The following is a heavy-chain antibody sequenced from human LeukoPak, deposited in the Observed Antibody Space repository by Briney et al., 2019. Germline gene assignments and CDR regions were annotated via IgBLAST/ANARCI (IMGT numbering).Heavy chain of an antibody. V-gene: IGHV3-23*01. J-gene: IGHJ3*02. CDR3: EKHGCGGNWADAFDI. CDR2: ISGSGGST. D-gene: IGHD4-23*01. Sequence: GGSLRLSCAASGFTFSSYAMSWVRQAPGKGLEWVSAISGSGGSTYYADSVKGRFTISRDNSKNTLYLQMNILRAEDTDVYYCEKHGCGGNWADAFDIWGQGTLVTVSS. CDR1: GFTFSSYA.